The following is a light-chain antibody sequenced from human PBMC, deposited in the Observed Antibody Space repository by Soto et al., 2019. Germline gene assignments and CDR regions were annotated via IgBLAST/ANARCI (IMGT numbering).Light chain of an antibody. J-gene: IGLJ1*01. CDR1: SSDIGGYNY. CDR2: EVS. V-gene: IGLV2-14*01. Sequence: QSALTQPASVSGSPGQSITISCTGTSSDIGGYNYVSWYQQHPGKVPKLMIFEVSNRPSGVSYRFSGSKSGNTASLTISGLQAEDEADCYCSSYTGSSTLYVFGTGTKVTVL. CDR3: SSYTGSSTLYV.